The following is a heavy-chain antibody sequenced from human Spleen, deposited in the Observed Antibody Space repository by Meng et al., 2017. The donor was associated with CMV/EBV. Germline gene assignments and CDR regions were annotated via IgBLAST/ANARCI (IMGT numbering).Heavy chain of an antibody. V-gene: IGHV1-46*01. CDR1: YY. CDR2: INPSGGST. CDR3: ARWRAPESLVVPAAIRSNWFDP. Sequence: YYMHWVRQAPGQGLEWRGIINPSGGSTSYAQKFQGRVTMTRDTSTSTVYMELSSLRSEDTAVYYCARWRAPESLVVPAAIRSNWFDPWGQGTLVTVSS. D-gene: IGHD2-2*02. J-gene: IGHJ5*02.